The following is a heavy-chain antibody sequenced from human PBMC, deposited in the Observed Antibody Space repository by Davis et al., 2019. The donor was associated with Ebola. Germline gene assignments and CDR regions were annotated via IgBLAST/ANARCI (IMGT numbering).Heavy chain of an antibody. CDR2: INHSGST. Sequence: SETLSLTCAVYGGSFSGYYWSWIRQPPGKGLEWIGEINHSGSTNYNPSLKSRVTISVDTSKNQFSLKLSSVTAADTAVYYCARAIAARFDPWGQGTLVAVSS. CDR1: GGSFSGYY. D-gene: IGHD6-6*01. CDR3: ARAIAARFDP. J-gene: IGHJ5*02. V-gene: IGHV4-34*01.